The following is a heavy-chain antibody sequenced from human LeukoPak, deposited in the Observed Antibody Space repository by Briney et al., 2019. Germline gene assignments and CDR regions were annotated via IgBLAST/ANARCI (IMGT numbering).Heavy chain of an antibody. CDR2: ISAYNGNT. Sequence: ASVKVSCKASGYTLTSYGISWVRQAPGQGLEWMGWISAYNGNTNYAQKLRGRVTMTTDTSTSTAYMELRSLRSDDTAVYYCARGSNGSGTLVFIPWGQGTLVTVSS. D-gene: IGHD3-10*01. CDR3: ARGSNGSGTLVFIP. J-gene: IGHJ5*02. CDR1: GYTLTSYG. V-gene: IGHV1-18*01.